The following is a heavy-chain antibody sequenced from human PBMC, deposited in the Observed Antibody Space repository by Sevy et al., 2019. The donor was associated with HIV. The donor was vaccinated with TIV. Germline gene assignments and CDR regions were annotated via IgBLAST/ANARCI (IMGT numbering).Heavy chain of an antibody. Sequence: SETLSLTCSVSSGSINSYYWSWIRRPPGKGLEWIGYLYYSGSTNYNPSLMSRLTISVDTSKNQSSLKLSSVTAADTAVYYCARTGGSGLTDYWGQGTLVTVSS. J-gene: IGHJ4*02. V-gene: IGHV4-59*12. CDR3: ARTGGSGLTDY. CDR2: LYYSGST. CDR1: SGSINSYY. D-gene: IGHD1-1*01.